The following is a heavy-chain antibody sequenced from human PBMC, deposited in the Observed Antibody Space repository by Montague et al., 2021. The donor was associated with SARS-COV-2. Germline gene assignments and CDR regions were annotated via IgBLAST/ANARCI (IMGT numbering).Heavy chain of an antibody. V-gene: IGHV3-33*03. CDR2: VSDGGCTT. Sequence: SLRLSCAASGFAFSSYAMRWVRQAPGKGLEWVAIVSDGGCTTYYADFVKGRFTPSRDNSKNTVALQLNSLSGEDTAVYYCAKGGGTCFPWYFDLWGPGTLVSVSS. CDR3: AKGGGTCFPWYFDL. J-gene: IGHJ2*01. D-gene: IGHD1-26*01. CDR1: GFAFSSYA.